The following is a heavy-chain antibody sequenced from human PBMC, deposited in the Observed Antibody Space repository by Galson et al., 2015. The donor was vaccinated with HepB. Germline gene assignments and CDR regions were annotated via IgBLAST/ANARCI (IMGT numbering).Heavy chain of an antibody. J-gene: IGHJ4*02. CDR3: AKDGRWRSANGAHFHY. CDR2: VSNDGTRS. CDR1: GFTFSDYA. D-gene: IGHD5-24*01. Sequence: SLRLSCAASGFTFSDYAMHWVRQAPGKGLEWVAFVSNDGTRSYYADSVKGRFTISRDNSQNTVSFQLNSLRLEDSGVYYCAKDGRWRSANGAHFHYWGQGTLVTVSS. V-gene: IGHV3-30*18.